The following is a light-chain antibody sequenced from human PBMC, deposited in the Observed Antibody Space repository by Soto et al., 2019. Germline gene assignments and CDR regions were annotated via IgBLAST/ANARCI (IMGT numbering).Light chain of an antibody. V-gene: IGKV3-15*01. CDR3: QQYNNWPGT. CDR1: QSVSSN. Sequence: EIVMTQSPATLSVSPGERATLSCRASQSVSSNLAWYQQKPGQAPRLLIYGASTRATGIPARFSGSGSGTEFTLTISSLQSEDFAVYYCQQYNNWPGTFGQGTNADIK. CDR2: GAS. J-gene: IGKJ1*01.